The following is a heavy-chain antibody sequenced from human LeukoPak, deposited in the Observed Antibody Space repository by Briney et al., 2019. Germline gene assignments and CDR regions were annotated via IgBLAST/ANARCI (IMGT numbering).Heavy chain of an antibody. V-gene: IGHV3-7*03. CDR2: INQDGTEK. CDR3: ARGPLIAAAGTW. D-gene: IGHD6-13*01. CDR1: GFTFNNYA. Sequence: PGGSLRLSCAASGFTFNNYAMNWVRQAPGEGLEWVAKINQDGTEKAYVDSVRGRFTISRDNAKNSLFLQMNSLRAEDTAVYYCARGPLIAAAGTWWGQGTLVTVSS. J-gene: IGHJ4*02.